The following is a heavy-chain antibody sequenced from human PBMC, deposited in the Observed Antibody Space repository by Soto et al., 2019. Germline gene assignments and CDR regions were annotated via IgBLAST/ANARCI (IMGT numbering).Heavy chain of an antibody. V-gene: IGHV4-31*03. CDR1: GGSISSGGYY. CDR3: ARFVVMTVAGTSDFEY. J-gene: IGHJ4*02. D-gene: IGHD6-19*01. CDR2: IYYSGST. Sequence: SETLSLTCTVSGGSISSGGYYWSWIRQHPGKGLEWIGYIYYSGSTYYNPSLKSRVTISVDTSKNQFSLKLSSVTAADTAVYYCARFVVMTVAGTSDFEYWGQGTLVTVSS.